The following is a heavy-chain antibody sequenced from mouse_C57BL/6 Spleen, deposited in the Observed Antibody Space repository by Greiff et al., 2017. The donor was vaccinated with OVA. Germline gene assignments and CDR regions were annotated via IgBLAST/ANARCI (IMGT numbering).Heavy chain of an antibody. D-gene: IGHD4-1*02. J-gene: IGHJ3*01. CDR2: IYPGSGST. Sequence: QVQLQQPGAELVKPGASVKMSCKASGYTFTSYWITWVKQRPGQGLEWIGDIYPGSGSTNYNEKFKSKATLTVDTSSSTAYMQLSSLTSEDSAVYYCARPSSTGTEGRFAYWGQGTLVTVSA. V-gene: IGHV1-55*01. CDR3: ARPSSTGTEGRFAY. CDR1: GYTFTSYW.